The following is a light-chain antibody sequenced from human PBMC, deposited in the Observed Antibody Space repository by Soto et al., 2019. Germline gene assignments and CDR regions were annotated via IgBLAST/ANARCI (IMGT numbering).Light chain of an antibody. CDR3: SSYTSSSTWL. V-gene: IGLV2-14*01. Sequence: QSVLTQPASVSGSPGQSITISCTGTSSDVGGYNYVSWYQQHPGKAPKLMIYEVGDRPSGVSNRFSGSKSGNTASLTISGLQAEDEADYYCSSYTSSSTWLFGGGTKLTVL. CDR2: EVG. J-gene: IGLJ2*01. CDR1: SSDVGGYNY.